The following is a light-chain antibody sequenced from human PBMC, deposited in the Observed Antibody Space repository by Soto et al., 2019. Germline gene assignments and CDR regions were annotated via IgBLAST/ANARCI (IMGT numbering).Light chain of an antibody. J-gene: IGKJ3*01. CDR1: QSVSSY. CDR3: QQRSNWPLT. V-gene: IGKV3-11*01. CDR2: DAS. Sequence: EIVLTQSPATLSLSPGERATLSCRASQSVSSYLAWYQQKPGQAPRLLIYDASNRATGIPARFSGSGSGTDFTLTISSLEPEDFAVYFCQQRSNWPLTFSPGTKLDI.